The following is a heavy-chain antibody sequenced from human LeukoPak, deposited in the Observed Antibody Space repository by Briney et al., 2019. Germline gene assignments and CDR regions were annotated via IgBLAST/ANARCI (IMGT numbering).Heavy chain of an antibody. V-gene: IGHV3-30*18. CDR1: RFTFSTYG. D-gene: IGHD4-17*01. J-gene: IGHJ6*02. CDR2: ISYDGSNK. CDR3: AKDKEDYGAYYYGMDV. Sequence: PGGSLRLSCAASRFTFSTYGIHWVRQAPGKGLEWVAVISYDGSNKYYADSVKGRFTISRDNSKNTLYLQMNSLRAEDTAVYYCAKDKEDYGAYYYGMDVWGQGTTVTVSS.